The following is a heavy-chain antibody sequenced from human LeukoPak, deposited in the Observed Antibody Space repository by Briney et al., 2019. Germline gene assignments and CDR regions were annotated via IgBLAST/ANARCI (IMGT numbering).Heavy chain of an antibody. Sequence: PGGSLRLSCAASGFTFSSHLMHWVRQAPGKGLVWVSRISSDGTYTNYADSVRGRFTISRDNAKNTLYLQMNSLRAEDTAVYYCARFVVSMAAYSYYYYGMDVWGQGTTVTVSS. V-gene: IGHV3-74*01. D-gene: IGHD2-15*01. J-gene: IGHJ6*02. CDR2: ISSDGTYT. CDR1: GFTFSSHL. CDR3: ARFVVSMAAYSYYYYGMDV.